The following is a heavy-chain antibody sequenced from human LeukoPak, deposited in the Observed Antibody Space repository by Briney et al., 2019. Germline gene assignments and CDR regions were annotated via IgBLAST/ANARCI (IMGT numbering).Heavy chain of an antibody. CDR1: GGTFSSYA. J-gene: IGHJ4*02. Sequence: ASAKVSCKASGGTFSSYAISWVRQAPGQGLEWMGRIIPILGIANYAQKFQGRVTITADKSTSTAYMELSSLRSEDTAVYYCAREMDIVVVVAATQPLYYFDYWGQGTLVTVSS. V-gene: IGHV1-69*04. CDR2: IIPILGIA. CDR3: AREMDIVVVVAATQPLYYFDY. D-gene: IGHD2-15*01.